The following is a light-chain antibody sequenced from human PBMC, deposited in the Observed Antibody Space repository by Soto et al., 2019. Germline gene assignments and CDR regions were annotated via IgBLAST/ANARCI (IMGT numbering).Light chain of an antibody. Sequence: QSALTQPASVSGSPGQSITISFTGTSSDIGGYDYVSWYQQHPGKAPKLMIYEVSNRPSGVSNRFSGSKSGNTASLTISGLQAEDEADYYCTSYTRSSTNYVFGTGTKLTVL. J-gene: IGLJ1*01. CDR3: TSYTRSSTNYV. V-gene: IGLV2-14*01. CDR2: EVS. CDR1: SSDIGGYDY.